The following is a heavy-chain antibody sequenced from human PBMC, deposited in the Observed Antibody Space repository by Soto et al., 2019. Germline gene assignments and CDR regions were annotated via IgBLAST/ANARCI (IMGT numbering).Heavy chain of an antibody. V-gene: IGHV4-59*01. CDR3: TIGAGWTTDY. J-gene: IGHJ4*02. CDR1: AGSISSNY. D-gene: IGHD6-19*01. Sequence: QVQLQESGPGLVRPSETLSLTCTVSAGSISSNYWNWIRQAPGKGLELIGLIHHSGSTNYNPSLKSRGTSSLDTSKNQLSLKLSSVTAADTAVYYCTIGAGWTTDYWGQGTLVTVPS. CDR2: IHHSGST.